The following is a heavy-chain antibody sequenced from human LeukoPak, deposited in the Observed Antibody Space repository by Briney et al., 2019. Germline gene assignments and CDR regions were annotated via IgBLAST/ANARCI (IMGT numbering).Heavy chain of an antibody. V-gene: IGHV3-23*01. D-gene: IGHD3-10*01. CDR3: AKVLPNYGSGSSDFDY. J-gene: IGHJ4*02. Sequence: PGRSVRLHCVAFGFTFRSYAMGWVRPSTGTGLEWMAALSRSGGSTYYTDSVKGRFTISRNNSKNTLYLQMNSLRAEDTAVYYCAKVLPNYGSGSSDFDYWGQGTLVTVSS. CDR1: GFTFRSYA. CDR2: LSRSGGST.